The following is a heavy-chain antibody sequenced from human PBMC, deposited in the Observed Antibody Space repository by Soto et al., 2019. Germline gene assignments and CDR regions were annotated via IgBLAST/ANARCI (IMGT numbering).Heavy chain of an antibody. CDR3: ARGNWNYGYFDY. Sequence: QVPLVESGGGVVQPGRSLRLSCAASGFTFNNYGMHWVRQAPGKGLEWVAVIWYDGSYKYNADSVKGRFTISRDTSKNTLYLQMNSLRGEDTAVYHCARGNWNYGYFDYWGQGTLVTVSS. D-gene: IGHD1-7*01. V-gene: IGHV3-33*01. CDR2: IWYDGSYK. J-gene: IGHJ4*02. CDR1: GFTFNNYG.